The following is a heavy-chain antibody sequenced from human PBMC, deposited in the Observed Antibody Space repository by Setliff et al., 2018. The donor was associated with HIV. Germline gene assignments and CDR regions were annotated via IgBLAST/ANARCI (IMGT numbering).Heavy chain of an antibody. J-gene: IGHJ4*02. Sequence: KPSETLSLTCTVSGGSISINSYYWGWIRQPPGKGLEWIGSIYYSGSTYYKPSLKSRVTISVDTSTNQFSLKLSSVTAADTAVYYCASVTIFGVVFDYWGQGTLVTVSS. V-gene: IGHV4-39*01. CDR2: IYYSGST. CDR1: GGSISINSYY. D-gene: IGHD3-3*01. CDR3: ASVTIFGVVFDY.